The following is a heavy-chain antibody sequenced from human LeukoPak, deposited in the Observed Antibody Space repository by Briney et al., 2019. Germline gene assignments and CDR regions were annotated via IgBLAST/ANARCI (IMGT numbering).Heavy chain of an antibody. CDR1: GGSISSSSYY. CDR3: ARANYYYYYMDV. CDR2: IYYSGRT. Sequence: PSETLSLTCIVSGGSISSSSYYWGWIRQPPGKGLEWIGSIYYSGRTYYNPSLKSRVAISVDTSSNQFSLKLSSVTAADTAVYYCARANYYYYYMDVWGKGTTVTISS. V-gene: IGHV4-39*07. J-gene: IGHJ6*03.